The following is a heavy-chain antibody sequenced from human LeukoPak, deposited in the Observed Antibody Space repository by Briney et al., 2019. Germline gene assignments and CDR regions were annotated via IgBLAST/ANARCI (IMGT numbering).Heavy chain of an antibody. V-gene: IGHV4-38-2*02. CDR2: IYHSGST. J-gene: IGHJ3*02. Sequence: PSETLSLTCTVSGYSISSGYYWGWIRQPPGKGLEWIGSIYHSGSTYYNPSLKSRVTISVDTSKNQFSLKLSSVTAADTAVYYCATPLNYYDSSGYFDAFDIWGQGTMVTVSS. CDR3: ATPLNYYDSSGYFDAFDI. D-gene: IGHD3-22*01. CDR1: GYSISSGYY.